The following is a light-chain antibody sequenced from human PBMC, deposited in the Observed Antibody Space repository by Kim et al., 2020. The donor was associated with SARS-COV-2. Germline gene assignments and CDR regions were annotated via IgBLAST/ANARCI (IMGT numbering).Light chain of an antibody. Sequence: LGDKYACWYQQKPGQSPVLVIYQDNKRPSGIPERFSGSNSGNTATLTISGTQALDEADYYCQAWDSSVVFSGGTQLTVL. V-gene: IGLV3-1*01. CDR2: QDN. J-gene: IGLJ3*02. CDR1: LGDKY. CDR3: QAWDSSVV.